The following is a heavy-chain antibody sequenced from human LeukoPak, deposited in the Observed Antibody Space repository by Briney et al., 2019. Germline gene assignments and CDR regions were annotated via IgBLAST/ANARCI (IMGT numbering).Heavy chain of an antibody. J-gene: IGHJ2*01. CDR1: GGSISSYY. Sequence: PSETLSLTCTVSGGSISSYYWSWIRQPPGKGLEWIGYIYYSGSTNYNPSLKSRVTISVDTSKNQFSLKLSSVTAADTAVYYCARDSGHRYFDLWGRGTLVTVSS. V-gene: IGHV4-59*01. CDR2: IYYSGST. CDR3: ARDSGHRYFDL.